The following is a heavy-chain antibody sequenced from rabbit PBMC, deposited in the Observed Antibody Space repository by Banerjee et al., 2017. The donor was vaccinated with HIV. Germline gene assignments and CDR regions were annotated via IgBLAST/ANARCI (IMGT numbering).Heavy chain of an antibody. J-gene: IGHJ4*01. CDR2: INTISGDS. V-gene: IGHV1S45*01. Sequence: QEQLVESGGALVKPEGALTLTCTVYGYSFRNGDEMCWVCQAPGKGLEWIACINTISGDSVYATWAKGRFTISKASWTTVTLQMTSLTAADTATYFCARDLAAVTGWNFGLWGPGTRSPS. CDR3: ARDLAAVTGWNFGL. D-gene: IGHD7-1*01. CDR1: GYSFRNGDE.